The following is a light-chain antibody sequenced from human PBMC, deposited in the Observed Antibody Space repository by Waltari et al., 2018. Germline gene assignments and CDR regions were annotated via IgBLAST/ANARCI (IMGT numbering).Light chain of an antibody. CDR2: QDT. J-gene: IGLJ2*01. V-gene: IGLV3-1*01. Sequence: SYELTQAHSVSVSPGQTATITCSGDKLENQLTSWYQQKPGQSPVLVLYQDTKRPSGISERFSGSNSGDTATLTITGTQTTDEADYYCQAWDIKNVIFGGGTKLTVL. CDR3: QAWDIKNVI. CDR1: KLENQL.